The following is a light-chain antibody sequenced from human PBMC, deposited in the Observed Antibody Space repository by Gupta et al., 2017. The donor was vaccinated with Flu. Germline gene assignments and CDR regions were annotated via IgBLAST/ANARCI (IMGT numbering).Light chain of an antibody. V-gene: IGLV1-44*01. CDR1: SSNIGSNN. CDR3: ASWDDSRNGGV. Sequence: VTISCSGSSSNIGSNNVNWYQQRPRTAPKLLIYNNNQRPSGVPDRFSGSKSDTSASLAISGLQAEDEADYYCASWDDSRNGGVFGGGTKLTVL. J-gene: IGLJ3*02. CDR2: NNN.